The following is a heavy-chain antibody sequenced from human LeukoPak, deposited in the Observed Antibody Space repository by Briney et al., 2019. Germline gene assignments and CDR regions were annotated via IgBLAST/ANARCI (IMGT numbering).Heavy chain of an antibody. V-gene: IGHV3-7*05. CDR3: ARVEQQPNSYYFDY. D-gene: IGHD6-13*01. CDR2: IKQDGSEK. Sequence: TGGSLRLSCAASGFTFSSYWMSWVRQAPGKGLEWVANIKQDGSEKYYVDSVKGRFTISRDNAKNSLYLQMNSLRAEDTAVYYCARVEQQPNSYYFDYWGQGTLVTVSS. CDR1: GFTFSSYW. J-gene: IGHJ4*02.